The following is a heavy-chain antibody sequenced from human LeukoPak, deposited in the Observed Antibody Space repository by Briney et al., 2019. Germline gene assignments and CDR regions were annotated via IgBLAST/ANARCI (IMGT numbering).Heavy chain of an antibody. D-gene: IGHD3-22*01. CDR2: IYYSGST. Sequence: SETLSLTCTVSGGSISSSSYYWGWIRQPPGKGLEWIGSIYYSGSTYYNPSLKSRVTISVDTSKNQFSLKLSSVTAADTAVYYCARHRMYYYDSSGRGVADAFDVWGQGTMVTVSS. V-gene: IGHV4-39*01. CDR1: GGSISSSSYY. J-gene: IGHJ3*01. CDR3: ARHRMYYYDSSGRGVADAFDV.